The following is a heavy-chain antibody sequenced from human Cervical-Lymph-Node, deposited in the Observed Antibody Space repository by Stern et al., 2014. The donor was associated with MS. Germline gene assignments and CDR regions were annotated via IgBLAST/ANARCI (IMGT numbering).Heavy chain of an antibody. Sequence: VQLVESGPGVVKPSGTLSLTCTVSGASISSYYWNWIRQAPGKGLEWIGYIYYTGTTNYNPSLKGRVAISLDTSKNQFSLILRSVSAADTAVYYCARKSLSMDHYFDSWGQGTLVTVSS. CDR2: IYYTGTT. CDR1: GASISSYY. J-gene: IGHJ4*02. V-gene: IGHV4-59*01. CDR3: ARKSLSMDHYFDS. D-gene: IGHD2-2*03.